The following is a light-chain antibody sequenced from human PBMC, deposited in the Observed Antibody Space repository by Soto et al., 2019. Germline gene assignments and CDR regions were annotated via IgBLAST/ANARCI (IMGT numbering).Light chain of an antibody. J-gene: IGLJ2*01. CDR3: SSYTSSSPSVV. CDR2: DVS. Sequence: QSALTQPASVSGSPGQSITISCTGTSSDVGGYNYVSWYQQHPGKAPKLMIYDVSNRPSGVSNRCSGSKSGNTASLTISGLQAEDEADYYCSSYTSSSPSVVFGGGTKVTVL. V-gene: IGLV2-14*01. CDR1: SSDVGGYNY.